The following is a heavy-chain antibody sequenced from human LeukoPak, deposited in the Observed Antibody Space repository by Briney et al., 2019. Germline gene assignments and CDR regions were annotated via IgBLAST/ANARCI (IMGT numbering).Heavy chain of an antibody. CDR2: ISYDGSNK. CDR1: GFTFSSYG. V-gene: IGHV3-30*18. J-gene: IGHJ6*02. CDR3: AKASRYCSGGSCLRPYYYYGMDV. D-gene: IGHD2-15*01. Sequence: EGSLRLSCAASGFTFSSYGMHWVRQAPGKGLEWVAVISYDGSNKYYADSVKGRFTISRDNSKNTLYLQMNSLRAEDTAVYYCAKASRYCSGGSCLRPYYYYGMDVWGQGTTVTVSS.